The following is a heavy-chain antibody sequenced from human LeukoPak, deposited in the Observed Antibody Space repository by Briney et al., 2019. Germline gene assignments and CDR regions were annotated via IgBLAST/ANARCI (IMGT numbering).Heavy chain of an antibody. CDR2: MNPNSGNA. Sequence: ASVKVSCKASGYTFTSYDINWVRQATGQGLEWMGWMNPNSGNAGYAQKFQGRVTMTRNTSISTAYMELSSLRSEDTAVYYCARADYDFWSGYYDWFDPWGQGTLVTVSS. CDR3: ARADYDFWSGYYDWFDP. D-gene: IGHD3-3*01. CDR1: GYTFTSYD. V-gene: IGHV1-8*01. J-gene: IGHJ5*02.